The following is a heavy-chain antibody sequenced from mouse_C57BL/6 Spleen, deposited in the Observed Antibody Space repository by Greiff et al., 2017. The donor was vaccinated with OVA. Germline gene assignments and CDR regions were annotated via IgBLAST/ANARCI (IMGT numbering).Heavy chain of an antibody. J-gene: IGHJ2*01. Sequence: VQLQQPGAELVKPGASVKLSCKASGYTFTSYWMHWVKQRPGQGLEWIGMIHPNSGSTNYNEKFKSKATLTVDKSSSTAHMQLSSLTSEDSAVYYCARSYGSSSYYFDYWGQGTTLTVSS. CDR1: GYTFTSYW. V-gene: IGHV1-64*01. CDR3: ARSYGSSSYYFDY. CDR2: IHPNSGST. D-gene: IGHD1-1*01.